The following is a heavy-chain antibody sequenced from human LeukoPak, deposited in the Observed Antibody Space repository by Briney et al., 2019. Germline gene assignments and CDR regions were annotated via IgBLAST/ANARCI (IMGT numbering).Heavy chain of an antibody. D-gene: IGHD2-8*01. V-gene: IGHV4-34*01. CDR3: ARMMVTYYYYGMDV. Sequence: SETLSLTCAVCGGSFSGYYWSWIRPPPGKGLEWIGEINHSGSTNYNPSLKSRVTISVDTSKNQFSLKLSSVTAADTAVYYCARMMVTYYYYGMDVWGQGTTVTVSS. CDR2: INHSGST. CDR1: GGSFSGYY. J-gene: IGHJ6*02.